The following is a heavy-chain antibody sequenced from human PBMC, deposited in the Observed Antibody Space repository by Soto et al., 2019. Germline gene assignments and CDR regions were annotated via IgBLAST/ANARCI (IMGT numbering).Heavy chain of an antibody. D-gene: IGHD6-13*01. CDR1: GYIFINYY. J-gene: IGHJ4*02. V-gene: IGHV1-46*01. CDR3: ARDLAAADY. Sequence: QVHLVQSWAEVKKPGASVKVSCKASGYIFINYYIHWVRQAPGQGLEWIGIINPNGGSKNYAEKSRGRVTMSRDTSTSTVYMDLSSLRSDDTAVYYCARDLAAADYWGQETLVTVSS. CDR2: INPNGGSK.